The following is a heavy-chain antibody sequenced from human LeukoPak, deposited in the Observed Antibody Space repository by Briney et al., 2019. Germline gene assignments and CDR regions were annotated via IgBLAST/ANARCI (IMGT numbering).Heavy chain of an antibody. CDR2: IWYDGSNK. CDR1: GFTFSSYG. Sequence: GGSLRLSCAASGFTFSSYGMHWVRQAPGKGLEWVAVIWYDGSNKYYADSVKGRFTISRDNSKNTLYLQMNSLRAEDTALYYCATSARTYIGSSLDYWGQGTLVTVSS. V-gene: IGHV3-33*01. D-gene: IGHD2-15*01. CDR3: ATSARTYIGSSLDY. J-gene: IGHJ4*02.